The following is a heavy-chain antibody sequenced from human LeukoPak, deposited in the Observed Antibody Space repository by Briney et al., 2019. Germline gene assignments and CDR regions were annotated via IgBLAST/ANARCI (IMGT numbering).Heavy chain of an antibody. CDR3: ARGVRPVAMRNYFDY. Sequence: GGSLRLSCAASGFTFSSYEMNWVRQAPGKGLEWVSYIRSSGSTIYYADSVKGRFTISRDNAKNSLYLQMNSLRAEDTAVYYCARGVRPVAMRNYFDYWGQGTLVTVSS. V-gene: IGHV3-48*03. J-gene: IGHJ4*02. CDR1: GFTFSSYE. CDR2: IRSSGSTI. D-gene: IGHD2-2*01.